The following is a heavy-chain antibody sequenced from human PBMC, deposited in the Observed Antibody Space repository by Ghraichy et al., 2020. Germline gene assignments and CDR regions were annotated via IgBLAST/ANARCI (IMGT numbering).Heavy chain of an antibody. CDR2: INHSGST. CDR1: GGSFSAYY. J-gene: IGHJ5*02. Sequence: SETLSLTCAVYGGSFSAYYWSWIRQPPGKGLEWIGEINHSGSTNYNPSLKSRVTISVDTSKNQFSLKLSSVTAADTAVYYCARHPWTHSSSWDGSQSPWFDPWGQGTLVTVSS. V-gene: IGHV4-34*01. D-gene: IGHD6-13*01. CDR3: ARHPWTHSSSWDGSQSPWFDP.